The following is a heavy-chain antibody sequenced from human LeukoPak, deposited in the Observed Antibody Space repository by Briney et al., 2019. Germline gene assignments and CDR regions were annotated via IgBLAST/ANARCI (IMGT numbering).Heavy chain of an antibody. CDR1: GFTFDDYA. J-gene: IGHJ4*02. V-gene: IGHV3-9*01. Sequence: PGRSLRLSCAASGFTFDDYAMHWVRHAPGKGLEWVSGISWNSGSIGYADSVKGRFTISRDNAKNTLYLQMNSLRAEDTAVYYCARDRLIDYWGQGTLVTVSS. CDR2: ISWNSGSI. CDR3: ARDRLIDY. D-gene: IGHD3-16*01.